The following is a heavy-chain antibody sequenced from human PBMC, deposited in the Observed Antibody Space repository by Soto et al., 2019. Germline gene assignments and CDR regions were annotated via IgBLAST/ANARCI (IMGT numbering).Heavy chain of an antibody. Sequence: GASVKVSCKSSGYTFTAYYIHWVRQAPGHGLEWMGWINPNGGGTKYAQKFQGRVTMTRDTSINTAYMELTRLTSDDTAVYYCARAGHTMIQGVRFRVDQWGQGTLVTVSS. CDR3: ARAGHTMIQGVRFRVDQ. CDR2: INPNGGGT. D-gene: IGHD3-10*01. V-gene: IGHV1-2*02. J-gene: IGHJ4*02. CDR1: GYTFTAYY.